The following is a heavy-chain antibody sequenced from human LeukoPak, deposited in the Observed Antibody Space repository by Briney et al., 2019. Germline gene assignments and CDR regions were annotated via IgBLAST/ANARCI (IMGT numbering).Heavy chain of an antibody. V-gene: IGHV3-15*07. CDR3: TTGGSVITVTRSYDF. CDR2: IKSKADGETT. D-gene: IGHD4-17*01. J-gene: IGHJ4*02. Sequence: GGSPRLSCAASGFIFSDAWMNWVRQAPGKGLEWVGRIKSKADGETTDYAAPVQGRFIVSRDDSTATLYLQMNSLQTEDTAVYYCTTGGSVITVTRSYDFWGQGTLVTVSS. CDR1: GFIFSDAW.